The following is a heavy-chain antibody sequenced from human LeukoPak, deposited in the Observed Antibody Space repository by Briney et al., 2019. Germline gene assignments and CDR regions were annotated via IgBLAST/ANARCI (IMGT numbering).Heavy chain of an antibody. CDR2: MNPNSGNT. CDR3: VGEPPGSARFDY. J-gene: IGHJ4*02. Sequence: ASVKVSCKASGYTFTSYDINWVRQATGQGLEWMGWMNPNSGNTGYAQKFQGRVTMTRNTSISTAYMELSSLRSEDTAVYYCVGEPPGSARFDYWGRGTLVTVSS. V-gene: IGHV1-8*01. CDR1: GYTFTSYD.